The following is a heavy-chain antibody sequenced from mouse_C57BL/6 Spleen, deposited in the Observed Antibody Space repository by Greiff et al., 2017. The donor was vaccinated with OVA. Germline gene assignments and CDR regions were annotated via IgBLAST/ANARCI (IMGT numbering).Heavy chain of an antibody. D-gene: IGHD1-1*01. J-gene: IGHJ4*01. CDR3: TRSTVVGEYYAMDY. V-gene: IGHV1-15*01. Sequence: QVQLQQSGAELVRPGASVTLSCKASGYTFTDYEMHWVKQTPVHGLEWIGAIDPETGGTAYNQKFKGKAILTADQSSSTAYMELRSLTSEDSAVYYCTRSTVVGEYYAMDYWGQGTSVTVSS. CDR2: IDPETGGT. CDR1: GYTFTDYE.